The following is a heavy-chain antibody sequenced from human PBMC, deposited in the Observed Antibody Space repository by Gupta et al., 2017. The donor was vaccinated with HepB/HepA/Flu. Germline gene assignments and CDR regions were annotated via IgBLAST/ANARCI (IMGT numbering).Heavy chain of an antibody. D-gene: IGHD3-3*02. CDR3: AKDLHFWSAMDV. CDR1: GFTFGGNA. CDR2: IGTDLRT. V-gene: IGHV3-23*01. Sequence: EVQLLESGGGLVPPGGSLRLSCAASGFTFGGNAMSWVRQAPGKGLEWVSGIGTDLRTHDADSVKGRFTISRDNSKNTVYLQMNSLRAEDTAVYYCAKDLHFWSAMDVWGKGTTVTVSS. J-gene: IGHJ6*03.